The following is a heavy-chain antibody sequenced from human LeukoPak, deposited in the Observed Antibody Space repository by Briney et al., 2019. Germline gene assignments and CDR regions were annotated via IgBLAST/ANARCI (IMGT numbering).Heavy chain of an antibody. Sequence: SVKVSCKASGGTFSSYAISWVRQAPGRGLEWMGGIIPIFGTANYAQKFQGRVTITADESTSTAYMELSSLRSEDTAVYYCARKDITMVRGVIIDQYWYFDLWGRGTLVTVSS. CDR2: IIPIFGTA. D-gene: IGHD3-10*01. J-gene: IGHJ2*01. CDR3: ARKDITMVRGVIIDQYWYFDL. CDR1: GGTFSSYA. V-gene: IGHV1-69*13.